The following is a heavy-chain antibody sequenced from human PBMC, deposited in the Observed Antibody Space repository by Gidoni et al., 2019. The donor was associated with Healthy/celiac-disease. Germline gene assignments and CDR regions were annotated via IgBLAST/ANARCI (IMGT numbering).Heavy chain of an antibody. V-gene: IGHV4-39*01. CDR2: VYYSGST. D-gene: IGHD2-21*02. J-gene: IGHJ4*02. CDR1: GRSICSSSYY. Sequence: QLQLPESGPGLVKPSETLSLTGTVPGRSICSSSYYWGWIRQPPGKGLEWIGSVYYSGSTYYNPSLKSRVTISVDTAKNQFSRKLSSVTAADTAVYYCASSSVVGTAIRDPGFDYWGQGTLVTVSS. CDR3: ASSSVVGTAIRDPGFDY.